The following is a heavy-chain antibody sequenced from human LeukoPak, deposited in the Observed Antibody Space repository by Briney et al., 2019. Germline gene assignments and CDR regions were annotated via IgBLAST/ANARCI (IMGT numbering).Heavy chain of an antibody. Sequence: GGSLRLSCSAAGFTFSDYWMRWVRQAPGKGLEWVGNIREDDSDKKYVDSVKGRFTISRDNAKSSLYLQMNSLSAEDTAVYYCVRGRLSSGYYGLDSWGQGTLVTVSS. V-gene: IGHV3-7*01. D-gene: IGHD3-22*01. CDR1: GFTFSDYW. CDR3: VRGRLSSGYYGLDS. CDR2: IREDDSDK. J-gene: IGHJ4*02.